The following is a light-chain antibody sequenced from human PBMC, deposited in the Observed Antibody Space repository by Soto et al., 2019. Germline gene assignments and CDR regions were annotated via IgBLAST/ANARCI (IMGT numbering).Light chain of an antibody. CDR1: SGHSSYA. Sequence: QSVLTQSPSASASLGASVKLTCTLSSGHSSYAIAWHQQQPEKGPRYLMKVNSDGSHSKGDGIPDRFSGSSSGAERYLTITSLQSEDEADYYCQTWGTGIVLFAGGTQLTVL. CDR2: VNSDGSH. J-gene: IGLJ2*01. V-gene: IGLV4-69*01. CDR3: QTWGTGIVL.